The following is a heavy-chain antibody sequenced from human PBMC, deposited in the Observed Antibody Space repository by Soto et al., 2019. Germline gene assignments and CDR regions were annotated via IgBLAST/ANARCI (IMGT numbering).Heavy chain of an antibody. CDR1: GFTFSSYA. J-gene: IGHJ4*02. Sequence: GGSLRLSCAASGFTFSSYAMSWVRQAPGKGLEWVSAISGSGGSTYYADSVKGRFTISRDNSKNTLYLQMNSLRAEDTAVYYCAKDRVKKWELPYYFDYWGQGTLVTVSS. V-gene: IGHV3-23*01. CDR3: AKDRVKKWELPYYFDY. D-gene: IGHD1-26*01. CDR2: ISGSGGST.